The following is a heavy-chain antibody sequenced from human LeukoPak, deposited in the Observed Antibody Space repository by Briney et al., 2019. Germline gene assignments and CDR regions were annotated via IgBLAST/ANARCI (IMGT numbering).Heavy chain of an antibody. J-gene: IGHJ4*02. V-gene: IGHV3-23*01. D-gene: IGHD3-10*01. CDR3: AKGRPDLVYFDY. Sequence: GGSLRLSCAASGFTFSSYAMRWVRQAPGKGLEYVSAISGSGGSTYYADSVKGRFTISRDNSKNTLYLQMNSLRAEDTAVYYCAKGRPDLVYFDYWGQGTLVTVSS. CDR1: GFTFSSYA. CDR2: ISGSGGST.